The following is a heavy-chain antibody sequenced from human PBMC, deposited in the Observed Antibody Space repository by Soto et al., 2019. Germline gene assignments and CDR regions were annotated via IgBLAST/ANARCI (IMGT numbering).Heavy chain of an antibody. Sequence: QVQLVQSGAEVKKPGASVKVSCKASGYTFTSYGISWVRQAPGQGLEWMGWISAYNGNTNYAQKLQGRVTMTTDTSPSTAYMELRSLRSDDTAVYYCARGGCISTSCYVGYYYGMDVWGQGTTVTVSS. D-gene: IGHD2-2*01. V-gene: IGHV1-18*01. CDR2: ISAYNGNT. CDR3: ARGGCISTSCYVGYYYGMDV. J-gene: IGHJ6*02. CDR1: GYTFTSYG.